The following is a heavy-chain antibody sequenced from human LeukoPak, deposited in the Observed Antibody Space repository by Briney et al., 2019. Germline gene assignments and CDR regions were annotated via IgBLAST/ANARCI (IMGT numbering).Heavy chain of an antibody. Sequence: GGSLRLSCAASGFTFSSYWMSWVRQAPGEGLEWVANIKQDGSEKYYVDSVKGRFTISRDNAKNSLYLQMNSLRAEDTAVYYCARDEFLWFGYQWSYFDYWGQGTLVTVSS. CDR3: ARDEFLWFGYQWSYFDY. CDR1: GFTFSSYW. D-gene: IGHD3-10*01. CDR2: IKQDGSEK. J-gene: IGHJ4*02. V-gene: IGHV3-7*01.